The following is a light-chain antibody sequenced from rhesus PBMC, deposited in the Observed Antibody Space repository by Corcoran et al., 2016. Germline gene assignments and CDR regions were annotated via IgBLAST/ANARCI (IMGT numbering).Light chain of an antibody. CDR3: QHAYGTPLT. CDR1: ENVNNF. CDR2: KAS. J-gene: IGKJ4*01. V-gene: IGKV1-74*01. Sequence: DIQMTQSPSSLSASAGDRVTITCRASENVNNFLNWYQQKPGKAPKLLIYKASTLESGVPSRFSGSGSVTDYTFTINSLPPEDIATYYCQHAYGTPLTFGGGTKVEIE.